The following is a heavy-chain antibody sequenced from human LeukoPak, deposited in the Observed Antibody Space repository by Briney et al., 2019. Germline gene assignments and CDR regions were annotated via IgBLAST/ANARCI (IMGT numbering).Heavy chain of an antibody. CDR2: IYYSGST. CDR1: GGSISSSSYY. D-gene: IGHD6-19*01. V-gene: IGHV4-39*01. J-gene: IGHJ4*02. Sequence: SETLSLTCTVSGGSISSSSYYWGWIRQPPGKGLEWIGSIYYSGSTYYNPSLESRVTISVDTSKNQFSLKLSSVTAADTAVYYCARHRLAYSSPGFFDDWGQGTLVTVSS. CDR3: ARHRLAYSSPGFFDD.